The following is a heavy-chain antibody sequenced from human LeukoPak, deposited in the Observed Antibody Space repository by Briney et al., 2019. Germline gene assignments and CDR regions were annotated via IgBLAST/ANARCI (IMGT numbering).Heavy chain of an antibody. V-gene: IGHV3-23*01. CDR3: AIMHPYYDGNGYWVQ. Sequence: GGSLGFSCAAPGFTFSSYAMSWFGQAPGKGLNGVSGINTSGGSTAYADSVKGRFAISRDNPRNTLYMQMNSLRAEDTALYYCAIMHPYYDGNGYWVQWGQGTLVTVSS. D-gene: IGHD3-22*01. CDR1: GFTFSSYA. CDR2: INTSGGST. J-gene: IGHJ4*02.